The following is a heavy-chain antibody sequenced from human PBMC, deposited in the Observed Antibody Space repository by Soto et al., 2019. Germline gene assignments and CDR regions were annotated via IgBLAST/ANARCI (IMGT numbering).Heavy chain of an antibody. CDR3: ARAYCTNGVCPLDY. Sequence: GGSLRLSCAASGFTFSDYYMSWIRQAPGKGLEWVSYISSSSSYTNYADSVKGRFTISRDNAKNSLYLQMNSLRAEDTAVYYCARAYCTNGVCPLDYWGQGTLVTVSS. CDR1: GFTFSDYY. J-gene: IGHJ4*02. V-gene: IGHV3-11*06. CDR2: ISSSSSYT. D-gene: IGHD2-8*01.